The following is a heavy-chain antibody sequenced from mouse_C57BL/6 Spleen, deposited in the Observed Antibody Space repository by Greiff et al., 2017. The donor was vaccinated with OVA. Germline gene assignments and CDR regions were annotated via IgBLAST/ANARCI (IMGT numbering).Heavy chain of an antibody. Sequence: VQLQQSGGGLVKPGGSLKLSCAASGFTFSSYAMSWVRQTPEKRLEWVATISDGGSYTYYPDNVKGRFTISRDNAKNNLYLQMSHLKSEDTAMYYCARVGLRGNYYAMDYWGQGTSVTVSS. V-gene: IGHV5-4*01. J-gene: IGHJ4*01. CDR3: ARVGLRGNYYAMDY. CDR1: GFTFSSYA. D-gene: IGHD2-4*01. CDR2: ISDGGSYT.